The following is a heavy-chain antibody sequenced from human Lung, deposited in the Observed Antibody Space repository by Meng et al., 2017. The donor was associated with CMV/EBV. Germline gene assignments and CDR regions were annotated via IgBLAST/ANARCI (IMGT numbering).Heavy chain of an antibody. CDR2: INHSGST. Sequence: GSLRLSCAVSGGSFSGYYWSWIRQPPGKGLEWIGEINHSGSTNYNPSLKSRVTISADTSKNQFSLNLSYVTAADTAVYYCARDYYDSSGYINWGQGTLVTVSS. J-gene: IGHJ4*02. V-gene: IGHV4-34*01. D-gene: IGHD3-22*01. CDR3: ARDYYDSSGYIN. CDR1: GGSFSGYY.